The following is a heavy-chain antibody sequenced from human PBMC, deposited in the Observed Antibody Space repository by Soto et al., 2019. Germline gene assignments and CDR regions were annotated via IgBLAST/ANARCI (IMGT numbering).Heavy chain of an antibody. V-gene: IGHV4-59*01. J-gene: IGHJ4*02. D-gene: IGHD6-19*01. CDR1: GGSISGFS. CDR2: ISYIGST. CDR3: TRVARFGIEQWRTY. Sequence: QLQLQESGPRLVKPSETLSLTCTVSGGSISGFSWSWVRQPPGKALEWIGHISYIGSTNYNPALKSRVTRSVDTPENQSSLKLSSETAADAAVYYCTRVARFGIEQWRTYWGQGTLVTVSS.